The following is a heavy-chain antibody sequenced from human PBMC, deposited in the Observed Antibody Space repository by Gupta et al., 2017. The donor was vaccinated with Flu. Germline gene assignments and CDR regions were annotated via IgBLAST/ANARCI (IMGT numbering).Heavy chain of an antibody. V-gene: IGHV3-30*18. CDR3: AKNPRPGYWYFDL. CDR1: GFTFSSYG. Sequence: QVQLVESGGGVVQPGRSLRLSCVASGFTFSSYGMPWVRQVPGKGLEWVAAISSDENNKYYADSVKGRFTISRDNSKNTLYLQMNSLRVEDTAVYHCAKNPRPGYWYFDLWGRGTLVTVSS. CDR2: ISSDENNK. J-gene: IGHJ2*01.